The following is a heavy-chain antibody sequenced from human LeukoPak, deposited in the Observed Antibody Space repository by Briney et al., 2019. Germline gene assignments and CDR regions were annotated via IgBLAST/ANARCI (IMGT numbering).Heavy chain of an antibody. CDR1: GFSLSTSGVG. CDR3: AHKGHLDSTGYYFD. Sequence: SGPTLGKPTQTLTLTCTFSGFSLSTSGVGVGWIRQPPGKALEWLVLTFWADYKRYTPSLKSRPTITEDSSKTQVVLTMPNMDPVDTATYYCAHKGHLDSTGYYFDGGQGTLVTVSS. D-gene: IGHD3-22*01. V-gene: IGHV2-5*02. J-gene: IGHJ4*02. CDR2: TFWADYK.